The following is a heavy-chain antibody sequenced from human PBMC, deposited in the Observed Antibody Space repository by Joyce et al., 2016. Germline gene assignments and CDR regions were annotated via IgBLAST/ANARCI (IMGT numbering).Heavy chain of an antibody. CDR3: ARSKVGASSYYHYGMDV. J-gene: IGHJ6*02. Sequence: EVQLVESGGGLSQPGGSLRLSCAASGFSVSSYHMSWVRQAPGKGLEWVSVIHSGDTTHYAASVKGRFTISRDISKNTLYLQMNSLRAEDTAVYYCARSKVGASSYYHYGMDVGGQGTTVIVSS. V-gene: IGHV3-53*01. CDR1: GFSVSSYH. D-gene: IGHD1-26*01. CDR2: IHSGDTT.